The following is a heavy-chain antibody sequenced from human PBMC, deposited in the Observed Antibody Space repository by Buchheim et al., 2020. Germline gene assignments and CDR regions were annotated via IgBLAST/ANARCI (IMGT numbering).Heavy chain of an antibody. Sequence: QVQLQESGPGLVKPSQTLSLTCTVSGGSISSGGYYWSWIRQHPGKGLEWIGYIYYSGSTYYNPSLKSRVTISVDTSKNQFSLKLSSVTAADTAVYYCARGHFHCSSTSCRDLYYYGMDVWGQGTT. J-gene: IGHJ6*02. CDR2: IYYSGST. CDR3: ARGHFHCSSTSCRDLYYYGMDV. V-gene: IGHV4-31*03. CDR1: GGSISSGGYY. D-gene: IGHD2-2*01.